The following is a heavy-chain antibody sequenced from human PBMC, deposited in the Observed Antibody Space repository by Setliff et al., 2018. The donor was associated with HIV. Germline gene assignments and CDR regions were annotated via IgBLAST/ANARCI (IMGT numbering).Heavy chain of an antibody. D-gene: IGHD3-16*01. V-gene: IGHV3-9*01. CDR2: ISWNSGSI. CDR1: GFTFDDYA. Sequence: LRLSCAASGFTFDDYAMHWVRQAPGKGLEWVSGISWNSGSIGYADSVKGRFTISRDNAKNSLYLQMNSLRAEYTALYYCAKDTGGGGDPRDAFDIWGQGTMVTVSS. CDR3: AKDTGGGGDPRDAFDI. J-gene: IGHJ3*02.